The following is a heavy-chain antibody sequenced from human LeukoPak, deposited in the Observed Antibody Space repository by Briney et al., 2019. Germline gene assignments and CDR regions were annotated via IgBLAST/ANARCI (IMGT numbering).Heavy chain of an antibody. D-gene: IGHD1-14*01. V-gene: IGHV4-34*08. Sequence: GSLRLSCAASGFTFSSYAMHWVRQAPGKGLEWIGEVYHSGGANYKPSLKSRVTISVDTSRNHFSLKLTSVTAADTAVYFCAYNRNFALDNWGQGTLVTVSS. CDR1: GFTFSSYA. CDR3: AYNRNFALDN. J-gene: IGHJ4*01. CDR2: VYHSGGA.